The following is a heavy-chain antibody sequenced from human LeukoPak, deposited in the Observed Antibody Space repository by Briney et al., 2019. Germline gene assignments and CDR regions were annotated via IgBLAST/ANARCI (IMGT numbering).Heavy chain of an antibody. Sequence: ASVKVSCKASGYTFTGYYMHWVRQAPGQGLEWMGWINPNSGGTNYAQKVQGRVTMTRDTSISTAYMELSRLRSDDTAVYYCAVIVGATTGYYRGQGTLVTVSS. J-gene: IGHJ4*02. D-gene: IGHD1-26*01. CDR3: AVIVGATTGYY. V-gene: IGHV1-2*02. CDR1: GYTFTGYY. CDR2: INPNSGGT.